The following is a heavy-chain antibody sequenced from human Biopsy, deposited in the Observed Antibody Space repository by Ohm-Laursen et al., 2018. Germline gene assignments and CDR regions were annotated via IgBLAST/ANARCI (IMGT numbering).Heavy chain of an antibody. Sequence: VASVKVSCKTSGYTFTAYGISWVRQAPGQGLEWMGWISTYNDDTNIAQKFQGRVSTTTDTSTRTAYMELRSLRSGDTAIYFCARDPGYDFWSGSDPFDIWGQGTLVTVS. V-gene: IGHV1-18*04. CDR1: GYTFTAYG. CDR3: ARDPGYDFWSGSDPFDI. D-gene: IGHD3-3*01. CDR2: ISTYNDDT. J-gene: IGHJ3*02.